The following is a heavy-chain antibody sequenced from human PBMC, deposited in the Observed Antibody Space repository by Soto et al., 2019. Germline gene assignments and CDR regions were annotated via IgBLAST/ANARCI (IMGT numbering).Heavy chain of an antibody. J-gene: IGHJ4*02. CDR2: INPNSGGT. D-gene: IGHD6-19*01. CDR1: GYTFTGYY. V-gene: IGHV1-2*02. Sequence: VSVKVSCKASGYTFTGYYMHWVRQAPGQGLEWMGWINPNSGGTNYAQKFQGRVTMTRDTSISTAYMELSRLRSDDTAVYYCARDMYSSGWYGYWGQGTLVTVSS. CDR3: ARDMYSSGWYGY.